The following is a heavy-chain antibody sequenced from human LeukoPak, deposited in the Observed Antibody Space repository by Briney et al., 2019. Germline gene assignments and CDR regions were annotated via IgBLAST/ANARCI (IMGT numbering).Heavy chain of an antibody. Sequence: GGSLRLSCAASGFTFSHYAMSWVRQAPGKGLEWVSAISGSGGSTYYADSVKGRFTISRDNSKNTLYLQMNSLRAEDAAVYYCAKDRQAELDVWGQGTTVTVSS. CDR3: AKDRQAELDV. CDR2: ISGSGGST. CDR1: GFTFSHYA. V-gene: IGHV3-23*01. J-gene: IGHJ6*02.